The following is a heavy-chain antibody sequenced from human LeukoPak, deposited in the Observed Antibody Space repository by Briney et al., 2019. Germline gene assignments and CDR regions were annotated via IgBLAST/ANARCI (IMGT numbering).Heavy chain of an antibody. V-gene: IGHV3-48*04. CDR2: ISSSSSTI. CDR3: ARVWFGEPRDYYGMDV. CDR1: GFTFSTYS. J-gene: IGHJ6*02. Sequence: PGGSLRLSCAASGFTFSTYSMTWVRQAPGKGLEWVSYISSSSSTIYYADSVKGRFTISRDNAKNSLYLQMNSLRAEDTAVYYCARVWFGEPRDYYGMDVWGQGTTVTVSS. D-gene: IGHD3-10*01.